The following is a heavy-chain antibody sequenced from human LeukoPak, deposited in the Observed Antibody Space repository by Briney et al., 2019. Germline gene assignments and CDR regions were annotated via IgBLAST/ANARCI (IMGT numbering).Heavy chain of an antibody. V-gene: IGHV1-69*06. CDR3: AREEGEWFGELFLPFKY. CDR2: IIPIFGTA. J-gene: IGHJ4*02. D-gene: IGHD3-10*01. Sequence: SVKVSCKASGGTFSSYAISWVRQAPGQGLEWMGGIIPIFGTANYAQKFQGRVTITADKSTSTAYMELSSLRSEDTAVYYCAREEGEWFGELFLPFKYWGQGTLVTVSS. CDR1: GGTFSSYA.